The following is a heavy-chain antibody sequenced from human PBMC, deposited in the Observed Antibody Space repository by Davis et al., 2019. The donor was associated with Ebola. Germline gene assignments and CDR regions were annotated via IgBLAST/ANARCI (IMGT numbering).Heavy chain of an antibody. V-gene: IGHV3-9*01. CDR2: ISWNSGSI. CDR3: ARRADY. J-gene: IGHJ4*02. CDR1: GFTFDAYA. Sequence: GGSLRLSCAASGFTFDAYAMHWVRQAPGKGLKWVSGISWNSGSISYADSVKGRFTIPRDNAKNSLYLQMNSLGAEDTAVYYCARRADYWGQGTLVTVSS.